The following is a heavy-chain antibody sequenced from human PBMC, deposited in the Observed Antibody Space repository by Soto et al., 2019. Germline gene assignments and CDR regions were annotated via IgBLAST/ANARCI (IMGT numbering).Heavy chain of an antibody. V-gene: IGHV1-18*01. J-gene: IGHJ4*02. CDR3: ARYALLEIDY. Sequence: APVKVSCTASGYTFTIHGLSWVRQAPGQGLEWMGWISAYNGNTNYAQKLQGRVTMTTDTSTSTAYMELRSLRSDDTAVYYCARYALLEIDYWGQGTLVTVSS. D-gene: IGHD1-26*01. CDR1: GYTFTIHG. CDR2: ISAYNGNT.